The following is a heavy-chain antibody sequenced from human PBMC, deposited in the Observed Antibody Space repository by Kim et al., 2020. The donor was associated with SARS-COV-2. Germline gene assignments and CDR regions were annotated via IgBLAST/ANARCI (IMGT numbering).Heavy chain of an antibody. J-gene: IGHJ4*02. D-gene: IGHD6-13*01. Sequence: GGSLRLSCAASGFTFSSYGMHWVRQAPGKGLEWVAVISYDGSNKYYADSVKGRFTISRDNSKNTLYLQMNSLGAEDTAVYYCAKDLSVIAAAALDFDYWGQGTLVTVSS. CDR2: ISYDGSNK. CDR1: GFTFSSYG. V-gene: IGHV3-30*18. CDR3: AKDLSVIAAAALDFDY.